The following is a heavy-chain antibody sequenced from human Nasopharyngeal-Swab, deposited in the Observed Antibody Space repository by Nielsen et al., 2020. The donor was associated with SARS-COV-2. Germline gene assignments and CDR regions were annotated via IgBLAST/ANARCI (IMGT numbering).Heavy chain of an antibody. CDR3: AKGAVGGAVAGTQYFQH. D-gene: IGHD6-19*01. Sequence: GESLKISCAASGFTFSGYAMSWVRQAPGKGLEWVSSISGSGDTTYCADSVKGRFTISRDNSKNTPYLQLNSLRAEDTAVYYCAKGAVGGAVAGTQYFQHWGQGTQVTVSS. CDR1: GFTFSGYA. V-gene: IGHV3-23*01. J-gene: IGHJ1*01. CDR2: ISGSGDTT.